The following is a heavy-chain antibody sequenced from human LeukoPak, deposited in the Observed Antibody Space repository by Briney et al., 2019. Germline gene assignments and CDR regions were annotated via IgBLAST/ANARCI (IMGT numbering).Heavy chain of an antibody. J-gene: IGHJ6*03. V-gene: IGHV1-2*02. Sequence: ASVKVSCKASGFTFTSYYMHWVRQAPGQGLEWMGWINPNSGGTNYAQKFQGRVTMTRDTSISTAYMELSRLRSDDTAVYYCARVSINDYYYYMDVWGKGTTVTISS. CDR2: INPNSGGT. CDR1: GFTFTSYY. D-gene: IGHD2/OR15-2a*01. CDR3: ARVSINDYYYYMDV.